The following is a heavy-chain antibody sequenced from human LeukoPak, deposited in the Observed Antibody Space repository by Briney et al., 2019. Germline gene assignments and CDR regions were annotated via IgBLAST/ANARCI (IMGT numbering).Heavy chain of an antibody. Sequence: GGSLRLSCAASGFTFSSYGMHWVRQAPGKGLEWVAFTRYDGSIKSYADSVKGRFTISRDNSQNTVYLQMNSLRGEDTAVYYCAKDLSMGAAAGEEYFQHWGQGTLVTVSS. J-gene: IGHJ1*01. D-gene: IGHD6-13*01. CDR3: AKDLSMGAAAGEEYFQH. V-gene: IGHV3-30*02. CDR1: GFTFSSYG. CDR2: TRYDGSIK.